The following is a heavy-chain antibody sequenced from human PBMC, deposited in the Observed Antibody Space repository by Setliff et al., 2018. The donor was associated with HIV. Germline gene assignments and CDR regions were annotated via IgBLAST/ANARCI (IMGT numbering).Heavy chain of an antibody. V-gene: IGHV4-4*09. D-gene: IGHD6-19*01. Sequence: PSETLSLTCTVSGGSISISDWSWIRQPPGKGLEWIGCIYTSGNTNYDPSLESRVTISVDTSKNQFSLKLSSLTAADTAVYYCASSSGWYGAAQFDPWGQGTRVTVSS. CDR1: GGSISISD. CDR2: IYTSGNT. J-gene: IGHJ5*02. CDR3: ASSSGWYGAAQFDP.